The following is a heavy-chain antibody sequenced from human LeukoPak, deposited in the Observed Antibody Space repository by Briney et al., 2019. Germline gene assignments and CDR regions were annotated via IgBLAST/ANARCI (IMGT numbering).Heavy chain of an antibody. Sequence: GGSLRLSCAAPGFTFSSYSMNWVRQAPGKGLEWVSSISSSSSYIYYADSVKGRFTISRDNAKNSLYLQMNSLRAEDTAVYYCARDDLEVPDFDYWGQGTLVTVSS. CDR2: ISSSSSYI. CDR1: GFTFSSYS. D-gene: IGHD3-10*01. V-gene: IGHV3-21*01. J-gene: IGHJ4*02. CDR3: ARDDLEVPDFDY.